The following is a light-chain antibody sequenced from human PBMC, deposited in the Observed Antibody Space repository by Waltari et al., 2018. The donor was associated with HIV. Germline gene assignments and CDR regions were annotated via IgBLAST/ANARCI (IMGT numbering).Light chain of an antibody. V-gene: IGLV2-14*01. CDR1: SGDVGGYNY. Sequence: QSALTQPASISGSPGQSITISCTGTSGDVGGYNYVSWYQQTPGKAPQFIIYEVSERPTWVSIRFSGSKSCNTAFLTISGLQAGDEADYYCSSYTTSSDLDVVFGGGTKLTVL. J-gene: IGLJ2*01. CDR3: SSYTTSSDLDVV. CDR2: EVS.